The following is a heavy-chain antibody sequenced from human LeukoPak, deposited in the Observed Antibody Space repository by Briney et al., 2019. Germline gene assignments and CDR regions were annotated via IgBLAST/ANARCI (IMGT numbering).Heavy chain of an antibody. V-gene: IGHV3-21*01. D-gene: IGHD5-24*01. CDR1: GFTFSSYS. CDR2: ISSSSSYI. J-gene: IGHJ6*03. CDR3: ARDPAGWLQDYYYYMDA. Sequence: GGSLRLSCAASGFTFSSYSMNWVRQAPGKGLEWVSSISSSSSYIYYADSVKGRFTISRDNAKNSLYLQMNSLRAEDTAVYYCARDPAGWLQDYYYYMDAWGKGTTVTVSS.